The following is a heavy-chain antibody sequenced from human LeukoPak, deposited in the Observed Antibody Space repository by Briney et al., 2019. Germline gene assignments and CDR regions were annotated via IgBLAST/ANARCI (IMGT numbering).Heavy chain of an antibody. Sequence: GGSLRLSCAASGFTFSSYAMSWVRQAPGKGLEWVSSISSSSSYIYYADSVKGRFTISRDNAKNSLYLQMNSLRAEDTAVYYCARVLAYYGMDVWGKGTTVTVSS. CDR2: ISSSSSYI. V-gene: IGHV3-21*01. CDR3: ARVLAYYGMDV. CDR1: GFTFSSYA. J-gene: IGHJ6*04.